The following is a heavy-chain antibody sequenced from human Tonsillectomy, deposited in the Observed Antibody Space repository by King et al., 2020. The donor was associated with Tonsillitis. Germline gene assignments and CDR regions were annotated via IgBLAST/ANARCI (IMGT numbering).Heavy chain of an antibody. V-gene: IGHV4-30-2*01. CDR1: GGSISSGGYS. D-gene: IGHD3-10*01. Sequence: QLQESGSGLVKPSQTLSLTCAVSGGSISSGGYSWSWIRQPPGKGLEWIGYIYHSGSTYYNPSLKSRVTISVDRSKNQFSLKLSSVTAADTAVYYCATRYGSGTNYYGMDVWGQGTTVTVSS. CDR3: ATRYGSGTNYYGMDV. J-gene: IGHJ6*02. CDR2: IYHSGST.